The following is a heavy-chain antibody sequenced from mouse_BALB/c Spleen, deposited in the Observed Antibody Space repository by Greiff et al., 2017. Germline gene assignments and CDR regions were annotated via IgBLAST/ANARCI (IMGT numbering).Heavy chain of an antibody. D-gene: IGHD1-2*01. Sequence: EVKLMESGGGLVKPGGSLKLSCAASGFTFSSYAMSWVRQTPEKRLEWVASISSGGSTYYPDSVKGRFTISRDNARNILYLQMSSLRSEDTAMYYCARRADYGYDYWGQGTTLTVSS. CDR3: ARRADYGYDY. CDR2: ISSGGST. V-gene: IGHV5-6-5*01. J-gene: IGHJ2*01. CDR1: GFTFSSYA.